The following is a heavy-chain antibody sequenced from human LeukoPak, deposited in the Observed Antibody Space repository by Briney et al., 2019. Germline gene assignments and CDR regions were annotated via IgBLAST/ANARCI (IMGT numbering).Heavy chain of an antibody. D-gene: IGHD3-9*01. CDR3: AKDGGEYYDILTGYYPRLYYMDV. CDR1: GFTFSSYG. CDR2: ISGSGGST. V-gene: IGHV3-23*01. J-gene: IGHJ6*03. Sequence: GGSLRLSCAVSGFTFSSYGMSWVRQAPGKGLEWVSAISGSGGSTYYADSVKGRFTISRDNSKNTLYLQMNSLGAEDTAVYYCAKDGGEYYDILTGYYPRLYYMDVWGKGTTVTVSS.